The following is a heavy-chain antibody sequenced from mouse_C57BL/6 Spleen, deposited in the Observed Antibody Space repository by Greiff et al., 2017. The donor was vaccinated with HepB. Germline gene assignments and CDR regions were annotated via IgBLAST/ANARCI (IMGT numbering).Heavy chain of an antibody. CDR1: GFTFSDYG. D-gene: IGHD2-3*01. CDR3: ARGWLLRGGYAMDY. V-gene: IGHV5-17*01. Sequence: EVMLMESGGGLVKPGGSLKLSCAASGFTFSDYGMHWVRQAPEKGLEWVAYISSGSSTIYYADTVKGRFTISRDNAKNTLFLQMTSLRSEDTAMYYCARGWLLRGGYAMDYWGQGTSVTVSS. J-gene: IGHJ4*01. CDR2: ISSGSSTI.